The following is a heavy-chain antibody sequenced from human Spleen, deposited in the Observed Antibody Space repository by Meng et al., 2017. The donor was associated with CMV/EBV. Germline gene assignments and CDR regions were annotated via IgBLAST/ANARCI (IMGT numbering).Heavy chain of an antibody. V-gene: IGHV3-30*04. CDR2: ISRDGSKI. CDR3: ARGGVAVTTSYFDS. D-gene: IGHD2-21*02. Sequence: ASGFTFNYYAMHWVRQTPGKGLEWVSVISRDGSKIYYADSVEGRFTISRDNSKNTLYLQLNSLRADDTAVYYCARGGVAVTTSYFDSWGQGTLVTVSS. CDR1: GFTFNYYA. J-gene: IGHJ4*02.